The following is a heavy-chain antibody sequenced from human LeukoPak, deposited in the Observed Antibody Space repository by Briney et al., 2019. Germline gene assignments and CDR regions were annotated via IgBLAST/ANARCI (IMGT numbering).Heavy chain of an antibody. CDR1: GFMFSSHE. J-gene: IGHJ6*04. CDR3: AELGITMIGGV. V-gene: IGHV3-48*03. CDR2: ISSSGSMI. D-gene: IGHD3-10*02. Sequence: GGSLRLSCTASGFMFSSHEMNWVRQAPGKGLEWVSYISSSGSMIYYAASVKGRFTISRDNAKKSLYLQMNSLRVEDTAVYYCAELGITMIGGVWGKGTTVAVSS.